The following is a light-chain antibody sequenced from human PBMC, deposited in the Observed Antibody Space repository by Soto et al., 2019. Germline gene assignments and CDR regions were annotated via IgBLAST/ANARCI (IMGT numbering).Light chain of an antibody. CDR1: SGHSSYT. CDR3: QTWGTGFRV. CDR2: LNSDGSH. Sequence: QPVLTQSPSASASLGASVKLTCTLSSGHSSYTIAWHQQQPEKGPRYLMKLNSDGSHRKGDGIPDRFSGSSSGAERYLTISSLQPEDEADYYCQTWGTGFRVFGGGTKLTVL. V-gene: IGLV4-69*01. J-gene: IGLJ3*02.